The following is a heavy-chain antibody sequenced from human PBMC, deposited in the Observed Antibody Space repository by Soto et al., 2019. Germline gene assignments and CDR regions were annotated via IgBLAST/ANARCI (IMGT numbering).Heavy chain of an antibody. J-gene: IGHJ5*02. V-gene: IGHV1-46*01. CDR2: INPSGGST. Sequence: QVQLVQSGAEVKKPGASVKVSCKASGYTFTSYYMHWVRQAPGQGLEWMGIINPSGGSTSYAQKFQGRVTMTRDTSTSTVYMELSSLRSEDTAVYYCARGHTIFGVVIINWFDPWGQGTLVTVSS. D-gene: IGHD3-3*01. CDR3: ARGHTIFGVVIINWFDP. CDR1: GYTFTSYY.